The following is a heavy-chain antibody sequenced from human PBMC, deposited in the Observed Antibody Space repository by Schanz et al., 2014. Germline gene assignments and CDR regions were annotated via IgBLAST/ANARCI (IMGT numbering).Heavy chain of an antibody. CDR3: ARGIITMVRGGDVGAFDI. CDR1: GFTFRSYG. Sequence: QVQLVESGGGVVQPGRSMRLSCAASGFTFRSYGMHWVRQAPGKGLEWVALISYDGSSKNHADSVQGRFTISRDNSKNALYLQMDSLRAEDTAVYYCARGIITMVRGGDVGAFDIWGQGTMVTVSS. D-gene: IGHD3-10*01. V-gene: IGHV3-33*01. CDR2: ISYDGSSK. J-gene: IGHJ3*02.